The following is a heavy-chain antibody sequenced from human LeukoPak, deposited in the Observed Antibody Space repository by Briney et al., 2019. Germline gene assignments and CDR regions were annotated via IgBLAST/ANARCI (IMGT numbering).Heavy chain of an antibody. J-gene: IGHJ4*02. Sequence: PVGSLRLSCSASGFTFTDYWMHWVRQVPGKGLVWLSRISTDGRSTTYADSVKGRFTISRDNARNTLYLQMNSLRVEDTALYYCGRGFAAVSAGIPDYWGQGTLVTVSS. CDR3: GRGFAAVSAGIPDY. CDR1: GFTFTDYW. V-gene: IGHV3-74*01. D-gene: IGHD6-13*01. CDR2: ISTDGRST.